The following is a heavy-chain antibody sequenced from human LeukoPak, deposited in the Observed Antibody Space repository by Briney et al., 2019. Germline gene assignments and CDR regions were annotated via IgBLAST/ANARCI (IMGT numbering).Heavy chain of an antibody. CDR3: VKASSSSWSSFDY. V-gene: IGHV3-23*01. D-gene: IGHD6-13*01. CDR2: ISGSGRST. CDR1: ESTFITYA. J-gene: IGHJ4*02. Sequence: GGSLRLSCAASESTFITYAMNWVRQTPGKGLEWVATISGSGRSTYCADSVKGRFTISRDNSKHTLFLQMASLRAEDTAVYYCVKASSSSWSSFDYWGQGTLVTVSS.